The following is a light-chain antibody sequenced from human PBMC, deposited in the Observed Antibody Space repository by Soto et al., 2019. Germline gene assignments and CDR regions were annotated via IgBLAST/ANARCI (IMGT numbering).Light chain of an antibody. CDR3: QQTYSSPWT. V-gene: IGKV1-39*01. Sequence: DIQMTQSPSSLSASVGDRVTITCRASPSISSYLNWYQQKPGKAPKLLIYAASSLQGGLPSRFSGSGSGTDFTLTISSLQPEDFATYYGQQTYSSPWTFGQGTKVEIK. J-gene: IGKJ1*01. CDR1: PSISSY. CDR2: AAS.